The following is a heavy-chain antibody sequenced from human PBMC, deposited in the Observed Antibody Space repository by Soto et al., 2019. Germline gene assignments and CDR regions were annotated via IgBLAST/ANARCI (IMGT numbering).Heavy chain of an antibody. CDR2: IYYSGTT. CDR1: GGSVSSGNYY. J-gene: IGHJ4*02. V-gene: IGHV4-61*01. D-gene: IGHD6-13*01. CDR3: AREYESSPTD. Sequence: PSETLSLTCTVSGGSVSSGNYYWSWIRQPPGKGLEWIAFIYYSGTTYYNPSLKSRATISVDTSKNQFSLKLTSVTAADTAVYYCAREYESSPTDWGQGTLVTVSS.